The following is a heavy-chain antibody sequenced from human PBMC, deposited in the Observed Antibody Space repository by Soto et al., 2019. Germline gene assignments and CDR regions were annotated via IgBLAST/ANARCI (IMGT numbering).Heavy chain of an antibody. CDR3: GYCTSAVCPERYSYYLDV. Sequence: PGGSLRLSCAASGFTFSNYGMSWVRQAPGKGLEWVSAITVSGDTTYYADSVKGRFTMSRDNSKNTLFLQMNSLRAEDTAVYYCGYCTSAVCPERYSYYLDVWGTGTTVTVSS. CDR1: GFTFSNYG. D-gene: IGHD2-8*01. CDR2: ITVSGDTT. J-gene: IGHJ6*03. V-gene: IGHV3-23*01.